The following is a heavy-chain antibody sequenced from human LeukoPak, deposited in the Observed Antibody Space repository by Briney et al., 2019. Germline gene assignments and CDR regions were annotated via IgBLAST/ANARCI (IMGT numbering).Heavy chain of an antibody. CDR3: ARTPLGQWLVGGVDY. D-gene: IGHD6-19*01. Sequence: SWLRQPPGKGLEWIGYIYYSGSTYYNPSLKSRVTISVDTSKNQFSLKLSSVTAADTAVYYCARTPLGQWLVGGVDYWGQGTLVTVSS. CDR2: IYYSGST. J-gene: IGHJ4*02. V-gene: IGHV4-30-4*08.